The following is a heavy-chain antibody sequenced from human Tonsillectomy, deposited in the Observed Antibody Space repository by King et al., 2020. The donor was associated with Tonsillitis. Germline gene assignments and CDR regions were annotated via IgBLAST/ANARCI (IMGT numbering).Heavy chain of an antibody. Sequence: VQLVESGGGLVQPGGSLRLSCAASGFTFSSYWMTWVRQAPGKGLEWVANIKQDGSEKYSVDSVKGRFTISRDNAKNSLFLEMNSLRAEDTAVYYCARRLEIPADLYYYYGMDVWGQGTTVTVSS. V-gene: IGHV3-7*03. CDR1: GFTFSSYW. D-gene: IGHD2-2*01. J-gene: IGHJ6*02. CDR2: IKQDGSEK. CDR3: ARRLEIPADLYYYYGMDV.